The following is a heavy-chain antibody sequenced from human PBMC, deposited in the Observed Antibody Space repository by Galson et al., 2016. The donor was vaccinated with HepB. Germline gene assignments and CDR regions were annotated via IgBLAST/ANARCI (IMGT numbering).Heavy chain of an antibody. Sequence: SLRLSCAASGFTFSNYGMHWVRQAPGKGLEWVAIVSYDGSNKDYADSVKGRFTISRDNSLNTLNLQMSSLRAEDTAVYYCATEGGYGGNAVSDEYFHHWGQGTLVTVSS. CDR2: VSYDGSNK. D-gene: IGHD4-23*01. J-gene: IGHJ1*01. CDR3: ATEGGYGGNAVSDEYFHH. V-gene: IGHV3-30*03. CDR1: GFTFSNYG.